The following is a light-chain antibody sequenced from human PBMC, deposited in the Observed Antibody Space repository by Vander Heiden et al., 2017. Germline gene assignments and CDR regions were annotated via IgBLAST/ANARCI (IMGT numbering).Light chain of an antibody. CDR1: QSISSY. V-gene: IGKV1-39*01. CDR2: AAS. CDR3: QQSDSTPIT. J-gene: IGKJ5*01. Sequence: DIQMTQSPSSLSVSVGDRVTITCRASQSISSYLNWYQQKPGKAPKLLIYAASSLQSGVPSRFSGSGSGTDFTLTISSLQPEDFATYYCQQSDSTPITFGQGTRLEIK.